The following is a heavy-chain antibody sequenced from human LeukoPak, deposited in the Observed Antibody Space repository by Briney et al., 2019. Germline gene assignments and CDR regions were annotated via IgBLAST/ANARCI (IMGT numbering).Heavy chain of an antibody. D-gene: IGHD3-3*01. CDR2: ISYDGRQK. Sequence: PGGSLRLSCAASGFTFSEYAMHWVRQAPWKGLEWVAVISYDGRQKYYGDSVKGRFTISRDNPKNTLYLQMNSLRDDDTAVYYCARVFLERLTSGYFDNWGQGTLVTVSP. V-gene: IGHV3-30-3*01. J-gene: IGHJ4*02. CDR1: GFTFSEYA. CDR3: ARVFLERLTSGYFDN.